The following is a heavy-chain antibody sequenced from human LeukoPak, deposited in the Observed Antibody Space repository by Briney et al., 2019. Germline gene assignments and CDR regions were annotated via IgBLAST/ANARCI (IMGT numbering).Heavy chain of an antibody. CDR2: IWYDGTNK. D-gene: IGHD1-26*01. CDR3: TTYGARWEGDWFDP. V-gene: IGHV3-33*01. CDR1: GFSFSSYG. Sequence: GRSLRLSCAASGFSFSSYGMHWVRQAPGKGLEWVAVIWYDGTNKYYADSVKGRFTISRDNSKNTLYLQMNSLRAEDTAVYYCTTYGARWEGDWFDPWGQGTLVTVSS. J-gene: IGHJ5*02.